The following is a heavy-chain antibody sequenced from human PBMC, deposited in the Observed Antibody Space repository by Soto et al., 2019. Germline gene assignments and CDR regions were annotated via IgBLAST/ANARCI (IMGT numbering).Heavy chain of an antibody. CDR2: IMPTVDSA. V-gene: IGHV1-69*01. CDR1: GGTLSDYA. J-gene: IGHJ6*02. CDR3: AVGAVREIMAQESCGMAV. Sequence: QVQLVQSGAEVKTPGSSVKVSCKASGGTLSDYAISWVRQAPGQGLEWMGGIMPTVDSANYAQNFQGRLTIYGDESTRTANLELSRLRSDDTAVYYCAVGAVREIMAQESCGMAVWGQGTTVIVSS. D-gene: IGHD3-10*01.